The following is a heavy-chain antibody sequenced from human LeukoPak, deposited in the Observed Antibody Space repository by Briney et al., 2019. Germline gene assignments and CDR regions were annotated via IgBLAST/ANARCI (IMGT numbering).Heavy chain of an antibody. D-gene: IGHD2-8*01. V-gene: IGHV3-23*01. CDR3: AKDGQSFNSMYDYFDS. CDR1: GFTFRNFA. Sequence: GESLRLSCSASGFTFRNFAISWVRQAPGKGLEWVSSIGGGDTHYADSVKGRFTISRDDSRSTVDLQMSSLRAEDTAVYYCAKDGQSFNSMYDYFDSWGQGTLVTVSS. CDR2: IGGGDT. J-gene: IGHJ4*02.